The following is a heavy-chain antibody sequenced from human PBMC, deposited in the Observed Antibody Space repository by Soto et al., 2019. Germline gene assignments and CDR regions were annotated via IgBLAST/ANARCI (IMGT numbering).Heavy chain of an antibody. J-gene: IGHJ6*02. D-gene: IGHD6-6*01. CDR1: GYSFTSYW. CDR3: VRFLVYYGMDV. V-gene: IGHV5-51*01. CDR2: IYPGDSDT. Sequence: GESLKISCKGSGYSFTSYWIGWVRQMPGKGLEWMGIIYPGDSDTRYSPSFQGQVTISADKSISTACLQWSSLKASDTAMYYCVRFLVYYGMDVWGQGTTVTVSS.